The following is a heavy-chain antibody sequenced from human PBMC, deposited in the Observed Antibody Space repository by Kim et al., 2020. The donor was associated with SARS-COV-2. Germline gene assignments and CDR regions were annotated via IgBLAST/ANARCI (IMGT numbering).Heavy chain of an antibody. D-gene: IGHD3-16*01. V-gene: IGHV3-30*07. J-gene: IGHJ4*02. Sequence: VKGRFTIARDNAKNTLYLQMNSLRAEDTAVYYWARDWGTGASSPEFGLDYWGQGTLVTVSS. CDR3: ARDWGTGASSPEFGLDY.